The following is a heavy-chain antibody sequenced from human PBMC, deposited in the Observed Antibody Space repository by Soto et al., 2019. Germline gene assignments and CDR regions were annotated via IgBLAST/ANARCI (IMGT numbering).Heavy chain of an antibody. J-gene: IGHJ6*02. CDR1: GGTFSSYA. CDR3: AREDYYDSSGYTALFDYYYYGMDV. CDR2: IIPIFGTA. V-gene: IGHV1-69*13. D-gene: IGHD3-22*01. Sequence: SVKVSCKASGGTFSSYAISWVRQAPGQGLEWMGGIIPIFGTANYAQKFQGRVTITADESTSTAYMELSSLRSEDTAVYYCAREDYYDSSGYTALFDYYYYGMDVWGQGTTVTVSS.